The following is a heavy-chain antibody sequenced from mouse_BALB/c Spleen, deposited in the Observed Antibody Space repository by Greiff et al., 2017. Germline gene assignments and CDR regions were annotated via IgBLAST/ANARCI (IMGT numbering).Heavy chain of an antibody. D-gene: IGHD1-1*02. CDR1: GYTFTDYA. J-gene: IGHJ4*01. CDR3: ARVSYGLYAMDY. CDR2: ISTYYGDA. Sequence: VQLQQSGAELVRPGVSVKISCKGSGYTFTDYAMHWVKQSHAKSLEWIGVISTYYGDASYNQKFKGKATMTVDKSSSTAYMELARLTSEDSAIYYCARVSYGLYAMDYWGQGTSVTVSS. V-gene: IGHV1S137*01.